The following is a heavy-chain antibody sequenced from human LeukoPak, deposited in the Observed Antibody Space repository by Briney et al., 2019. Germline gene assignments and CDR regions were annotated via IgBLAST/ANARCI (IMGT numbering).Heavy chain of an antibody. Sequence: ASVKVSCTASGYTFTGYYLHWVRQAPGQGLEWMGWINPDSGVTNYAQKFQGRVTMTRDTSISTAYMDLSRLRSDDTAVYYCVRDGNMDVWGQGTTVTVSS. J-gene: IGHJ6*02. CDR2: INPDSGVT. D-gene: IGHD1-26*01. V-gene: IGHV1-2*02. CDR1: GYTFTGYY. CDR3: VRDGNMDV.